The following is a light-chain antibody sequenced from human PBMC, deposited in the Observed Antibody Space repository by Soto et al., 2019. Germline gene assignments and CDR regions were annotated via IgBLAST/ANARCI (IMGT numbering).Light chain of an antibody. CDR3: SSDTSSIL. CDR2: DVS. CDR1: GSDVGGYNY. J-gene: IGLJ2*01. V-gene: IGLV2-14*01. Sequence: QSALTQPASVSGSPGQSITISCTGTGSDVGGYNYVSWYQQHPGKAPKLMIYDVSNRPSGVSNRFSGSKSGNTASLTISGLQAEDEADYYCSSDTSSILFGGGTKLTVL.